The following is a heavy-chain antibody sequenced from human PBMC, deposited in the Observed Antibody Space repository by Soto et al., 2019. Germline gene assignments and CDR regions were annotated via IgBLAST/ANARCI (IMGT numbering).Heavy chain of an antibody. V-gene: IGHV1-2*04. CDR2: INPNSGGT. J-gene: IGHJ6*02. D-gene: IGHD3-10*01. CDR1: GYTFTGYY. Sequence: ASVKVSCKASGYTFTGYYMHWVRQAPGQGLEWMGWINPNSGGTNYAQKFQGWVTMTRDTSISTAYMELSRLRSDDTAVYYCARGAGVGEGTTPYGSGSPYYYYYGMDVWGQGTTVTVSS. CDR3: ARGAGVGEGTTPYGSGSPYYYYYGMDV.